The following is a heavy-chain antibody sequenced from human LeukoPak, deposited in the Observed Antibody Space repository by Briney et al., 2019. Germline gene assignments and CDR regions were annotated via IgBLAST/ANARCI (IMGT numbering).Heavy chain of an antibody. CDR3: ARERYCSGGSCRYNWFDP. D-gene: IGHD2-15*01. V-gene: IGHV4-34*01. CDR2: INHSGST. J-gene: IGHJ5*02. Sequence: PSETPSLTCAVYGGSFSGYYWSWIRQPPGKGLGWIGEINHSGSTNYNPSLKSRVTISVDTSKNQFSLKLSSVTAADTAVYYCARERYCSGGSCRYNWFDPWGQGTLVTVSS. CDR1: GGSFSGYY.